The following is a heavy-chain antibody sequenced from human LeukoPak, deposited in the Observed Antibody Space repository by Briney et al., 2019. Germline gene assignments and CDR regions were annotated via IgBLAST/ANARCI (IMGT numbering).Heavy chain of an antibody. CDR3: GRGAYYYDSSGYYYLDY. Sequence: GGSLRLSCAASGFTFSSYAMSWVRQGPGKGLEWVSAISGSGGSTYYADSVKGRFTISRDNSKNTLYLQMNSLRAEDTAVYYCGRGAYYYDSSGYYYLDYWGQGTLVTVSS. D-gene: IGHD3-22*01. J-gene: IGHJ4*02. CDR2: ISGSGGST. V-gene: IGHV3-23*01. CDR1: GFTFSSYA.